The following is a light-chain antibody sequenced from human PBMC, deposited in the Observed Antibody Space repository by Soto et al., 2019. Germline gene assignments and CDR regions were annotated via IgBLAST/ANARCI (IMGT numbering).Light chain of an antibody. CDR1: QSVSNS. CDR3: QLYANSPP. CDR2: ASV. J-gene: IGKJ5*01. Sequence: EIVLTQSPATLSLSPGERATLSCRASQSVSNSLAWFQQKPGQAPRLLIYASVNRATGIPDRFSGSASGTDFTLTINRLEPEDFAVYYCQLYANSPPFGQGTRLEVK. V-gene: IGKV3-11*01.